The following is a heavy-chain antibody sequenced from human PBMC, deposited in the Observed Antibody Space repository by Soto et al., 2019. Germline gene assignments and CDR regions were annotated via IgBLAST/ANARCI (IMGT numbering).Heavy chain of an antibody. CDR1: GFTFSSYA. V-gene: IGHV3-23*01. CDR3: AKGLTTGTAFSFGY. CDR2: ITSSGGNS. Sequence: EVQLLESGGGLVQPGGSLRLSCAASGFTFSSYAMSWVRQAPGKGLEWVSTITSSGGNSYYADSVKGRFTISRDNSKNTLYLQMNSLRAEDSTVYYCAKGLTTGTAFSFGYWGQGTLVAVSS. J-gene: IGHJ4*02. D-gene: IGHD4-17*01.